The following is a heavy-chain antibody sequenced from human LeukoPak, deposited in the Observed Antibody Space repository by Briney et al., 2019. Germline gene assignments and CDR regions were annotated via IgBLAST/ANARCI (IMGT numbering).Heavy chain of an antibody. J-gene: IGHJ4*01. Sequence: KSSETLSLTCTVPGGSINSYYWSWIRHPPGQGLEWVGYIYYRGGTSYNPSLGGRITVSLDTSRNQFFLRLTSVTPADTAMYYCARHGNTGPVSGLPLDHWGHGTLVSVSS. CDR3: ARHGNTGPVSGLPLDH. D-gene: IGHD6-19*01. V-gene: IGHV4-59*08. CDR2: IYYRGGT. CDR1: GGSINSYY.